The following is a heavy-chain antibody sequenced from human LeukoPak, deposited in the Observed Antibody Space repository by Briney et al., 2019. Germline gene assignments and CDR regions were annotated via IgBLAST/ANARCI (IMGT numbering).Heavy chain of an antibody. CDR3: AKDIVATIIGVFDY. Sequence: GGSLRLSCAASGFTFSSYRMSWVRQAPGKGLEWVSLISDSGDSTYYADSVRGRFTISRDNSKNTLYLQMNSLRAEDTAVYYCAKDIVATIIGVFDYWGQGTLVTVSS. CDR2: ISDSGDST. V-gene: IGHV3-23*01. D-gene: IGHD5-12*01. CDR1: GFTFSSYR. J-gene: IGHJ4*02.